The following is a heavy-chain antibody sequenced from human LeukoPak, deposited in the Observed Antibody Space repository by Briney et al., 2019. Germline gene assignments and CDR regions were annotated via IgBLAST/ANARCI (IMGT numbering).Heavy chain of an antibody. CDR2: ISSSSSYI. D-gene: IGHD1-26*01. J-gene: IGHJ4*02. V-gene: IGHV3-21*04. Sequence: GGSLRLSCAAAGFTFSSYAMNWVRQAPGKGLEWVSSISSSSSYIYYADSVKGRFTISRDNAKNSLYLQMNSLRAEDTALYYCAKDIRPTTTAGVDYWGQGTLVTVSS. CDR1: GFTFSSYA. CDR3: AKDIRPTTTAGVDY.